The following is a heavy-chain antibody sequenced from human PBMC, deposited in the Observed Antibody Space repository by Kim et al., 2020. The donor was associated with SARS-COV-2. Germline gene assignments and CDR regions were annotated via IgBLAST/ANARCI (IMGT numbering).Heavy chain of an antibody. CDR1: GFTFSSYS. J-gene: IGHJ6*02. V-gene: IGHV3-21*01. D-gene: IGHD5-12*01. CDR3: ARPIVATISDLGSYYYYYYGMDV. CDR2: ISSSSSYI. Sequence: GGSLRLSCAASGFTFSSYSMNWVRQAPGKGLEWVSSISSSSSYIYYADSVKGRFTISRDNAKNSLYLQMNSLRAEDTAVYYCARPIVATISDLGSYYYYYYGMDVWGQGTTVTVSS.